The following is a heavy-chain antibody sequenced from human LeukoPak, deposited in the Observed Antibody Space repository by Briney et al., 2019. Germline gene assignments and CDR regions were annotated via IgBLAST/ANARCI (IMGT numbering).Heavy chain of an antibody. CDR2: INHSGST. CDR3: ARHAWGSGSYYMVNWFDP. J-gene: IGHJ5*02. D-gene: IGHD3-10*01. CDR1: GGSFSGYY. Sequence: PSETLSLTCAVYGGSFSGYYWSWIRQPPGKGLEWIGEINHSGSTNYNPSLKSRVTISVDTSKNQFSLKLSSVTAADTAVYYRARHAWGSGSYYMVNWFDPWGQGTLVTVSS. V-gene: IGHV4-34*01.